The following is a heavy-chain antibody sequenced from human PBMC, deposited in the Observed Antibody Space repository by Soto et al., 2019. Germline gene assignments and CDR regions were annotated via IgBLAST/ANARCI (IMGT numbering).Heavy chain of an antibody. CDR3: AKDLRWGYY. Sequence: QVQLQESGPGLVKPSETLSLSCAVSGGSISSSNWWSWVRQVPGKGLEWIGEIYHSGNTIYNPYRMRRVTISVDKSKNQFSLRLTSVTAADTAVYYCAKDLRWGYYWGQGTLVAVTS. CDR1: GGSISSSNW. D-gene: IGHD2-21*01. V-gene: IGHV4-4*02. CDR2: IYHSGNT. J-gene: IGHJ4*02.